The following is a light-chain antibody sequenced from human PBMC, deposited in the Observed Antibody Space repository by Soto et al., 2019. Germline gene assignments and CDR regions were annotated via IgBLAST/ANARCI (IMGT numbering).Light chain of an antibody. CDR2: DVA. CDR1: SSDVGRYNF. J-gene: IGLJ1*01. CDR3: SSYTCSTSLVYV. V-gene: IGLV2-14*03. Sequence: QSALTQPASVSGSPGQSISISCTGTSSDVGRYNFVSWYQQRPGKAPKLIIYDVANRPSGISNRFSGSKSGNTASLTISGLQAEDEADYYCSSYTCSTSLVYVFGTGTKVTVL.